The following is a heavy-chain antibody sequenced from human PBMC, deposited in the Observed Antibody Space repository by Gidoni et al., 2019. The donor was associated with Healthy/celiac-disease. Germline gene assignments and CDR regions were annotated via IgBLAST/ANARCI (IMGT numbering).Heavy chain of an antibody. V-gene: IGHV4-61*02. Sequence: QVQLQESGPGLVKPSQTLSLTCTVSGGSISSGSYYWSWIRQPAGKGLAWIGLIYTSGSTNDNPSLKSGVTISVDTAKNKFSLKLSSVTAADTAVYYCARDLWFGELGAFDIWGQETMVTVSS. CDR3: ARDLWFGELGAFDI. CDR1: GGSISSGSYY. D-gene: IGHD3-10*01. J-gene: IGHJ3*02. CDR2: IYTSGST.